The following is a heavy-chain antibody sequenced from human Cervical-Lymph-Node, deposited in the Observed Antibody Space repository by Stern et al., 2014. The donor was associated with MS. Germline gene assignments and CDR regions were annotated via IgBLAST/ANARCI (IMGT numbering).Heavy chain of an antibody. Sequence: QVQLQESGPGLVKPSQTLSLTCTVSGASISSGTSYWSWIRQPAGGGLEWIGRLHASGATYYNPSLKSRVTISGDTSKNQFSLNLTSVTAADTAVYYCARGHWELLGNNYFDSWGQGTLVTVPS. D-gene: IGHD1-26*01. J-gene: IGHJ4*02. V-gene: IGHV4-61*02. CDR2: LHASGAT. CDR3: ARGHWELLGNNYFDS. CDR1: GASISSGTSY.